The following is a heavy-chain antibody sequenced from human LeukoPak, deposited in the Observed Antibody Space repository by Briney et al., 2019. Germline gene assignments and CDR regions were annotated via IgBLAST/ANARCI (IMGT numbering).Heavy chain of an antibody. Sequence: PSETLSLTCTVSGGSISPYYWSWIRQPPGKGLEWIGYIHYSGSTNYNPSLKSRVTISLDTSKNQFSLKLSSVTAADTALYYCASSIAAAGTRPFDYWGQGILVTVSS. CDR1: GGSISPYY. D-gene: IGHD6-13*01. J-gene: IGHJ4*02. CDR2: IHYSGST. V-gene: IGHV4-59*08. CDR3: ASSIAAAGTRPFDY.